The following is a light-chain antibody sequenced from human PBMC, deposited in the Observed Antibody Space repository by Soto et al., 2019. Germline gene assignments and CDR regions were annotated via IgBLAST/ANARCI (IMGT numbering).Light chain of an antibody. Sequence: QTVVTQPPSASGTPGQRVTISCSGSSSNIGSNYVYWYQQLPGTAPKLLIYRNNQRPSGVPDRFSGSKSGTSASLAISGLRSEDEADYYCAAWDDSLSGVVFGGGTKQTVL. V-gene: IGLV1-47*01. CDR3: AAWDDSLSGVV. J-gene: IGLJ2*01. CDR2: RNN. CDR1: SSNIGSNY.